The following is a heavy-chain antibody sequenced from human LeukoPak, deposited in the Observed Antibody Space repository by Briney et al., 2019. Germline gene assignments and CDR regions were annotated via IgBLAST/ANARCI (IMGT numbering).Heavy chain of an antibody. D-gene: IGHD6-13*01. Sequence: SETLSLTCAVYGGSFSGYYWSWIRQPPGKGLEWIGEINHSGSTNYNPSLESRVTISVDTSKNQFSLKLSSVTAADTAVYYCARGRFRQLGWFDPWGQGTLVTVSS. CDR3: ARGRFRQLGWFDP. V-gene: IGHV4-34*01. J-gene: IGHJ5*02. CDR1: GGSFSGYY. CDR2: INHSGST.